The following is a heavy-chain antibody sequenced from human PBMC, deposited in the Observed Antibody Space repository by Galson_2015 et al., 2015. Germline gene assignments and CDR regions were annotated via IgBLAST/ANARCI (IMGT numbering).Heavy chain of an antibody. V-gene: IGHV3-33*01. J-gene: IGHJ3*02. D-gene: IGHD2-21*02. Sequence: SLRLSCAASGFTFSTFAMHWVRQAPGKGLEWVAIIWTDGSHKYYADYVKGRFTISRDNSKNTLSLQMNSLRAEDTAVYYCARGRLFYDAFDIWGQGTMVSVSS. CDR3: ARGRLFYDAFDI. CDR1: GFTFSTFA. CDR2: IWTDGSHK.